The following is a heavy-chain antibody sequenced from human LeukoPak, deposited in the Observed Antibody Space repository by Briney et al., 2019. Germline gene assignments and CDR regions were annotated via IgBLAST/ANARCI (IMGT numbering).Heavy chain of an antibody. CDR1: GGTFSSYA. V-gene: IGHV1-69*05. Sequence: SVKVSCKASGGTFSSYAISWVRQAPGQGLEWMGGIIPIFGTANYAQKFQGRVTITTDESTSTAYMELSSLRSEDTAVYYCARDLGPIAAAGTGAFDIWGQGTMVTVSS. CDR2: IIPIFGTA. J-gene: IGHJ3*02. D-gene: IGHD6-13*01. CDR3: ARDLGPIAAAGTGAFDI.